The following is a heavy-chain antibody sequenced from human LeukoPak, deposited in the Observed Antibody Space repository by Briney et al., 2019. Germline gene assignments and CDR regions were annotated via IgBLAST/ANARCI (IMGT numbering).Heavy chain of an antibody. D-gene: IGHD1-26*01. V-gene: IGHV3-23*01. CDR1: GFTFSSYA. CDR2: ISGSGGST. Sequence: GGSLRLSRAASGFTFSSYAMSWVRQAPGKGLEWVSAISGSGGSTYYADSVKGRFTIPRDNTKNTLYLQMNSLRAEDTAVYYCAPHRGVGAAADAFDIWGQGTMVTVSS. CDR3: APHRGVGAAADAFDI. J-gene: IGHJ3*02.